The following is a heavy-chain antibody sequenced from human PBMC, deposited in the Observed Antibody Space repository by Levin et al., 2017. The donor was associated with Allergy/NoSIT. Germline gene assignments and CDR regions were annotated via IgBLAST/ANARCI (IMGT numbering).Heavy chain of an antibody. D-gene: IGHD2-15*01. J-gene: IGHJ5*02. CDR1: GFTFSNAW. CDR2: IKSKTDGGTT. V-gene: IGHV3-15*01. CDR3: TSHCSGGSCYRFDWFDP. Sequence: PGGSLRLSCAASGFTFSNAWMSWVRQAPGKGLEWVGRIKSKTDGGTTDYAAPVKGRFTISRDDSKNTLYLQMNSLKTEDTAVYYCTSHCSGGSCYRFDWFDPWGQGTLVTVSS.